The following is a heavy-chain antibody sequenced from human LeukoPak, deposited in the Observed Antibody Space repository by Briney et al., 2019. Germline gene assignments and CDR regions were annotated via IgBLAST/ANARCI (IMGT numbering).Heavy chain of an antibody. CDR3: ARGRKYYFDY. J-gene: IGHJ4*02. CDR2: ISSSGSTL. Sequence: GGSLRLSXAASGFTFSSYEMNWLRQAPGNGLEWVSYISSSGSTLYYAVSVKGRFTISRDNAKNSLYLQMNSLRAEDTAVYYCARGRKYYFDYWGQGTLVTVSS. CDR1: GFTFSSYE. D-gene: IGHD1-14*01. V-gene: IGHV3-48*03.